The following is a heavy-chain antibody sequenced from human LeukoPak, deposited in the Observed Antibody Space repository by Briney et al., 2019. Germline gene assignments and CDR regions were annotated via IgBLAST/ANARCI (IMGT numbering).Heavy chain of an antibody. CDR2: IFHSGST. J-gene: IGHJ4*02. Sequence: PSETLSLTCGVSSYSITSGHYWGWFRQPPGEGLEWIASIFHSGSTYYNPSFRSRVTISMDTSKNQFSLKLTSVTAADTAVYYCARDGDYGGGARLEWYFDYWGQGTLVAVSS. CDR1: SYSITSGHY. V-gene: IGHV4-38-2*02. D-gene: IGHD4-23*01. CDR3: ARDGDYGGGARLEWYFDY.